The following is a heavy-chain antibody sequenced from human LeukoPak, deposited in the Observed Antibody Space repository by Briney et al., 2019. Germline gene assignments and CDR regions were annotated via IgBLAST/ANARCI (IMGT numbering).Heavy chain of an antibody. D-gene: IGHD6-13*01. CDR3: ATVVSSWYYFDY. Sequence: SGTLSLTCVVTGGSICSGGYSWRWIRHPPGKGLDWIEYIYHGGSTDYDPSLKGRVTISVDRSKNQLYLKLSSVTAADTAVYYCATVVSSWYYFDYWGQGTLVTVSS. CDR2: IYHGGST. CDR1: GGSICSGGYS. V-gene: IGHV4-30-2*01. J-gene: IGHJ4*02.